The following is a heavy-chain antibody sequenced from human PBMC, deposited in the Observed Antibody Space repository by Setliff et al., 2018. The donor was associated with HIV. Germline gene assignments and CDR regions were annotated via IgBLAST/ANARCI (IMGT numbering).Heavy chain of an antibody. V-gene: IGHV3-30*04. Sequence: LRLSCAASGFTFSRYAMHWVRQAPGKGLEWVAFISYDGNNKKYADSVKGRFTISRDNSKNTLYLQMNSLRAEDTAVYYCARGGFGVVIIERLGVDYWGQGTKVTVSS. CDR3: ARGGFGVVIIERLGVDY. D-gene: IGHD3-3*01. J-gene: IGHJ4*02. CDR2: ISYDGNNK. CDR1: GFTFSRYA.